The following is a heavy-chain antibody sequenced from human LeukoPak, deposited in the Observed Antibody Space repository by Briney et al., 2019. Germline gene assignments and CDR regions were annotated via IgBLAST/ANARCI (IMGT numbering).Heavy chain of an antibody. V-gene: IGHV4-4*02. D-gene: IGHD4/OR15-4a*01. CDR2: VNLQGST. J-gene: IGHJ6*02. CDR3: ARGANFYYYGMDV. CDR1: GGSITNTNY. Sequence: SGTLSLTCGVSGGSITNTNYWTWVRQPPGKGLEWIGEVNLQGSTNYNPSLMGRVAISVDTSENHISLQLTSVTAADTAVYYCARGANFYYYGMDVWGQGTTVTVSS.